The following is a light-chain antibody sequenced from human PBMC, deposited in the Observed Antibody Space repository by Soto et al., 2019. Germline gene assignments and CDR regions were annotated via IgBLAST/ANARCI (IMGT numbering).Light chain of an antibody. CDR3: QQYGSSLRT. CDR1: QSVSSSY. V-gene: IGKV3-20*01. CDR2: GAS. Sequence: ELVLTQSPGTLSLSPGERATLXXRARQSVSSSYLAWYQQKPGQAPRXXIYGASSRATGIPDRFSGSGSGTDFTLTISRLEPEDFAVYYCQQYGSSLRTFGQGTKVDIK. J-gene: IGKJ1*01.